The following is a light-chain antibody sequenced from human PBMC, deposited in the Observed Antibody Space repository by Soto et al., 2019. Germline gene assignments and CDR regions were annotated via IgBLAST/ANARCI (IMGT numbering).Light chain of an antibody. CDR3: QQYNSYSWT. CDR2: KAS. J-gene: IGKJ1*01. Sequence: DIQMTHSPSTLSASEGDTVTITCRASQSFSNSLAWYQQKPGKAPIFVNHKASTFESGVPSRSSGSGSGTEFTLTISSLQPDDFETYYCQQYNSYSWTFGQGTKVVIK. CDR1: QSFSNS. V-gene: IGKV1-5*03.